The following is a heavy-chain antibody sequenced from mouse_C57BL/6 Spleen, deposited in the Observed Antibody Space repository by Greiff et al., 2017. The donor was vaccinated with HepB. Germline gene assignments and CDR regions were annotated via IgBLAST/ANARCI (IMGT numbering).Heavy chain of an antibody. Sequence: QVQLKQPGAELVKPGASVKLSCKASGYTFTSYWMHWVKQRPGQGLEWIGMIHPNSGSTNYNEKFKSKATLTVDKSSSTAYMQLSSLTSEDSAVYYCATYYSNYFAYWGQGTLVTVSA. CDR2: IHPNSGST. V-gene: IGHV1-64*01. CDR3: ATYYSNYFAY. CDR1: GYTFTSYW. J-gene: IGHJ3*01. D-gene: IGHD2-5*01.